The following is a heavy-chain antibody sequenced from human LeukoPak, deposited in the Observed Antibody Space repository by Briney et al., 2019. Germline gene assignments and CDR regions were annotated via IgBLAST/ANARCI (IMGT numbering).Heavy chain of an antibody. J-gene: IGHJ4*02. CDR1: GGSISNYY. D-gene: IGHD3-22*01. CDR2: IYTSGST. CDR3: ARDSCYYDSSDYWFDY. V-gene: IGHV4-4*07. Sequence: SETLSLTCNVSGGSISNYYWSWIRQPAGKGLEWIGRIYTSGSTNYNPSLKSRVTMSVDTSKNQFSLKLSSVTAADTAVYYCARDSCYYDSSDYWFDYWGQGTLVTVSS.